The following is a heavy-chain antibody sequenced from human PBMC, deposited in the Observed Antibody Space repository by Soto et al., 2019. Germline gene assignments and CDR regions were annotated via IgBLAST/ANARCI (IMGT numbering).Heavy chain of an antibody. V-gene: IGHV3-30-3*01. Sequence: QVQLVESGGGVVQPGRSLRLSCAASGFTFSNYALHWVRQAPGQGLEWVAVISYDGSNRYYADSLKGRFTISRDNSNNTLYLQMNSLRTDDTAVYYCAFMVRGVRWGQGTLVTVSS. J-gene: IGHJ4*02. CDR1: GFTFSNYA. CDR3: AFMVRGVR. CDR2: ISYDGSNR. D-gene: IGHD3-10*01.